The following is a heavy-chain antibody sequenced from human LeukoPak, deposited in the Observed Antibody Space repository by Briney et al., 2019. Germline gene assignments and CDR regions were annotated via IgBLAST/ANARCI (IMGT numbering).Heavy chain of an antibody. CDR2: IYHSGST. J-gene: IGHJ4*02. CDR1: GFSISSGYY. V-gene: IGHV4-38-2*02. CDR3: ARHRSYDYVWGSYRYGYYFDY. D-gene: IGHD3-16*02. Sequence: SETLSLTCTVSGFSISSGYYWGWFRQPPGKGLEWIGSIYHSGSTYYNPSLKSRVTISVDTSKNQFSLKLSSVTAADTAVYYCARHRSYDYVWGSYRYGYYFDYWGQGTLVTVSS.